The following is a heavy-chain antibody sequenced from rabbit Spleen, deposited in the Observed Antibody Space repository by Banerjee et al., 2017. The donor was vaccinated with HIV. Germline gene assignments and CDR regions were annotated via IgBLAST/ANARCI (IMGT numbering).Heavy chain of an antibody. CDR2: IYTGSSGNT. J-gene: IGHJ6*01. D-gene: IGHD8-1*01. CDR3: ARDTGTSFSTYGMDL. Sequence: QSLEESGGGLVKTGESLTLTCRASVFSFNSGYTMYRVLQTPGKGLEWIACIYTGSSGNTYSATWAKGRFTISKTSSTTVTLQMTSLTAADTATYFCARDTGTSFSTYGMDLWGPGTLVTVS. V-gene: IGHV1S40*01. CDR1: VFSFNSGYT.